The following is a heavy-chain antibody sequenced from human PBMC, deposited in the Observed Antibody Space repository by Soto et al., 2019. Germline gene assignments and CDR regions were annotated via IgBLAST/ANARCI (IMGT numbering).Heavy chain of an antibody. CDR1: WDSVSSNSAA. V-gene: IGHV6-1*01. CDR3: ERGLDYGDYSGRFDY. Sequence: PSQTLSLTCAISWDSVSSNSAAWNWIRQSPSRGLEWLGRTYYRSKWYNDYAVSVKSRITINPDTSKNQFSLQLNSVTPEDTAVYYCERGLDYGDYSGRFDYWGQGTLVTVSS. J-gene: IGHJ4*02. CDR2: TYYRSKWYN. D-gene: IGHD4-17*01.